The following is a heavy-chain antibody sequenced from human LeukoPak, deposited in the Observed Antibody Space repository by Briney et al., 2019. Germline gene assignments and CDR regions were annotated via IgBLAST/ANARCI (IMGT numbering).Heavy chain of an antibody. CDR2: MNPNSGNT. CDR1: GDTFTSYD. J-gene: IGHJ3*02. D-gene: IGHD6-13*01. Sequence: ASVKVSCKASGDTFTSYDINWVRQATGQGLEWMGWMNPNSGNTGYAQKFQGRVTITRNTSISTAYMELSSLRSEDTAVYYCARAFGLAAAGTFRAFDIWGQGTMVTVSS. CDR3: ARAFGLAAAGTFRAFDI. V-gene: IGHV1-8*03.